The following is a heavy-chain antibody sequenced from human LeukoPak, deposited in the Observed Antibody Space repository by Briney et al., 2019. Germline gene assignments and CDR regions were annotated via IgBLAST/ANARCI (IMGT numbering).Heavy chain of an antibody. CDR3: ARTSIAARPRYFQH. Sequence: SETLSLTCAVYGGSFSGYYWSWIRQPPGKGLEWIGEINRSGSTNYNPSLKSRVTISVDTSKNQFSLKLSSVTAADTAVYYCARTSIAARPRYFQHWGQGTLVTVSS. V-gene: IGHV4-34*01. D-gene: IGHD6-6*01. J-gene: IGHJ1*01. CDR1: GGSFSGYY. CDR2: INRSGST.